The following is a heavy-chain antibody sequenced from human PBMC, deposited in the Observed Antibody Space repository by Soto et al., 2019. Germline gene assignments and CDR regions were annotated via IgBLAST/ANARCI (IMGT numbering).Heavy chain of an antibody. CDR2: ISGSGSTV. J-gene: IGHJ4*02. CDR1: GXSVSDYE. Sequence: GSLRLSCAASGXSVSDYEMNCVRQAPGKGLEWVSYISGSGSTVYYADSVKGRFTISRDNAKNSVFLQINTLRVEDAAIYYCARNPSGQWVVPLYCDLWGQGTLGTVSS. V-gene: IGHV3-48*03. D-gene: IGHD6-19*01. CDR3: ARNPSGQWVVPLYCDL.